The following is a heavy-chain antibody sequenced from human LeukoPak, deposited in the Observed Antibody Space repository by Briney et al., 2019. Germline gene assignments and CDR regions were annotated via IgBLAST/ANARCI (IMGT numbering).Heavy chain of an antibody. Sequence: ASVKVSCKASGGTFSSYAISWVRQAPGQGLEWMGGIIPIFGTANYAQKFQGRVTITADESTSTAYMELSSLRSEDTAVYYCARRYSGYDLLGNYYYYMDVWGKGTTVTISS. D-gene: IGHD5-12*01. V-gene: IGHV1-69*13. J-gene: IGHJ6*03. CDR1: GGTFSSYA. CDR2: IIPIFGTA. CDR3: ARRYSGYDLLGNYYYYMDV.